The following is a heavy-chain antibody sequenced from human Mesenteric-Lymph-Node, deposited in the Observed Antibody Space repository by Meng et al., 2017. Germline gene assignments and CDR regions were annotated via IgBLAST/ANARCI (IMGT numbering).Heavy chain of an antibody. D-gene: IGHD3-10*01. V-gene: IGHV3-33*01. CDR1: GLIFSKSG. CDR3: ARDKGVTCLDT. J-gene: IGHJ5*01. Sequence: HLVESGGGVVQPGRSLRLSCAASGLIFSKSGMHWVRQAPGKGLEWVAFIWSDGSSKYYADSVKGRFTISRDNSKNTVSLQMDSLRVEDTAVYYCARDKGVTCLDTWGQGTLVTVSS. CDR2: IWSDGSSK.